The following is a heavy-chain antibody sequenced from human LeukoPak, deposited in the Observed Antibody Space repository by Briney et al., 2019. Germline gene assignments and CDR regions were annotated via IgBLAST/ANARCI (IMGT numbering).Heavy chain of an antibody. CDR1: GFTFSSYE. J-gene: IGHJ4*02. CDR2: TSSSGSTI. D-gene: IGHD3-10*01. Sequence: GGSLRLSCAASGFTFSSYEMNWVRQAPGKGLEWVSYTSSSGSTIYYADSVKGRFTISRDNAKNSLYLQMNSLRAEDTAVYYCARDQRTLWFGEVGPGDYWGQGTLVTVSS. V-gene: IGHV3-48*03. CDR3: ARDQRTLWFGEVGPGDY.